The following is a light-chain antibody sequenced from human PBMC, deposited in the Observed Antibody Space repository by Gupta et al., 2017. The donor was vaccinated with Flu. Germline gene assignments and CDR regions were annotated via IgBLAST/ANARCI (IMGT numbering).Light chain of an antibody. CDR3: MIWHSSAWV. V-gene: IGLV5-45*02. CDR1: SGINVGTYR. Sequence: QAVLTQPSSLSASPGASASLTCTLRSGINVGTYRIYWYQQKPGSPPQYLLRYKSDSDKQQGSGVPSRFSGSKAASANAGILLISGLQSEYEADYYCMIWHSSAWVFGGGTKLTVL. CDR2: YKSDSDK. J-gene: IGLJ3*02.